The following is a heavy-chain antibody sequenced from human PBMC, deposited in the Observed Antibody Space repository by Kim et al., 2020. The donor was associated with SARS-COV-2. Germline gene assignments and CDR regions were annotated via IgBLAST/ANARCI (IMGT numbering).Heavy chain of an antibody. CDR3: AREPARLLYFDS. CDR1: GYTFTTYY. D-gene: IGHD2-21*01. Sequence: ASVKVSCKACGYTFTTYYMHWLRQAPGQGLEWMGMIVPSGGTINYAQRFQGRVTMTRDTSTSTVYLELSSLRSADTAMYYCAREPARLLYFDSWGQGTLV. V-gene: IGHV1-46*01. J-gene: IGHJ4*02. CDR2: IVPSGGTI.